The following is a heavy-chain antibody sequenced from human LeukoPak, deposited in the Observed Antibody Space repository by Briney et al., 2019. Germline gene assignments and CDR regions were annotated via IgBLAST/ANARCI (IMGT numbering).Heavy chain of an antibody. D-gene: IGHD3-10*01. J-gene: IGHJ4*02. Sequence: GGSLRLSCAASGFTFTDFYMSWIRQAPGKGLEWLSDISRSSTDTNYADSVKGRFTISRDNAKNSLFLQLNSLRAEDTAVYYCARKTYYYDSGSYSKPYYFDYWGQGTLVTVSS. CDR3: ARKTYYYDSGSYSKPYYFDY. CDR2: ISRSSTDT. CDR1: GFTFTDFY. V-gene: IGHV3-11*06.